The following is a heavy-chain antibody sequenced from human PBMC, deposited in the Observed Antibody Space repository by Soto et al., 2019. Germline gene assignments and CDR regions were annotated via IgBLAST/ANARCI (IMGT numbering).Heavy chain of an antibody. CDR3: AKAPGPYYDFWSGDAFDI. Sequence: EVQLLESGGGLVQPGGSLRLSCAASGFTFSSYAMSWVRQAPGKGLEWVSAISGSGGSTYYADSVKGRFTISRDNSKNTLYLQMNSLRAEDTAVYYCAKAPGPYYDFWSGDAFDIWGQGTMVTVSS. V-gene: IGHV3-23*01. CDR2: ISGSGGST. J-gene: IGHJ3*02. CDR1: GFTFSSYA. D-gene: IGHD3-3*01.